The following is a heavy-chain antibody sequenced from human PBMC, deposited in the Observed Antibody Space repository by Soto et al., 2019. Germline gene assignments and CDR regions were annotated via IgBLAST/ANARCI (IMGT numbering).Heavy chain of an antibody. D-gene: IGHD6-13*01. V-gene: IGHV3-33*01. CDR1: GFTFSSYG. CDR3: ARDIAAAAYYGFDF. Sequence: GSLRLSCAASGFTFSSYGMHWVRQAPGKGLEWVAVIWYDGSNKYYTDSVKGRFTISRDNSKNTLYLQMNSLRSEDTVVYYCARDIAAAAYYGFDFWGQGTLVTVSS. J-gene: IGHJ4*02. CDR2: IWYDGSNK.